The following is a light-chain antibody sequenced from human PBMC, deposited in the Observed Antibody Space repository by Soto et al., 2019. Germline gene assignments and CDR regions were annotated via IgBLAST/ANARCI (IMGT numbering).Light chain of an antibody. Sequence: QSVLTQPASVSGSPGQSITISCTGTSSDIGGYNYVSWSQQHPGKAPKPMIYEVSNRPSGVSNRFSGSKSGNTASLTISGLQAEDEADYYCTSYTSSSTYVFG. V-gene: IGLV2-14*01. CDR2: EVS. CDR3: TSYTSSSTYV. CDR1: SSDIGGYNY. J-gene: IGLJ1*01.